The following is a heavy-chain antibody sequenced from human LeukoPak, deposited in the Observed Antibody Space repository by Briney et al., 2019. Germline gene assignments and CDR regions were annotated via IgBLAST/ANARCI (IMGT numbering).Heavy chain of an antibody. CDR3: ARGDCSFTSCFFDP. J-gene: IGHJ5*02. CDR1: GFTFSNYG. CDR2: IRYDGSNT. Sequence: GGTLRLSCAASGFTFSNYGMHWVRQAPGKGLEWVTFIRYDGSNTYYADSVKGRFTISRDNSNNTVSLQMNSLRTQDTAVYFCARGDCSFTSCFFDPWGQGTLVTVSS. V-gene: IGHV3-30*02. D-gene: IGHD2-2*01.